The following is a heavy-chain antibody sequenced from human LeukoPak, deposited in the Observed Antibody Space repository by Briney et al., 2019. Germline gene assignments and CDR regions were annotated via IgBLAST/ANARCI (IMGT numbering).Heavy chain of an antibody. J-gene: IGHJ4*02. V-gene: IGHV4-59*01. CDR1: GGSISSYY. Sequence: SETLSLTCTVSGGSISSYYWSWIRQPPGKGLEWIGYIYYSGSTNYNPSLKSRVTISVDTSKNQFPLKLSSVTATDTAVYYCARVGYYYDSSGYYYFDYWGQGTLVTVSS. D-gene: IGHD3-22*01. CDR2: IYYSGST. CDR3: ARVGYYYDSSGYYYFDY.